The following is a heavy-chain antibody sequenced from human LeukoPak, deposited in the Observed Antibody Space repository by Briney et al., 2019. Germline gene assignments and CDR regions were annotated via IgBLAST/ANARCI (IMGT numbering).Heavy chain of an antibody. J-gene: IGHJ4*02. CDR2: IKSKTDGGTT. CDR1: GFTFSNAW. CDR3: GKDRVIAATGRFTGLFDY. V-gene: IGHV3-15*01. D-gene: IGHD6-13*01. Sequence: PGGSLRLSCAASGFTFSNAWMSWVRQAPGKGLEWVGRIKSKTDGGTTDYAAPVKGRFTISRDDSKNTLYLQMNSLRAEDTAVYYCGKDRVIAATGRFTGLFDYWGQGTLVTVSS.